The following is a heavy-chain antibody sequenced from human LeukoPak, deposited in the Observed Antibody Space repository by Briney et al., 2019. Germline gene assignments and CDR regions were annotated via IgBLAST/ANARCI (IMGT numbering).Heavy chain of an antibody. CDR1: GYTFTGYY. CDR2: INPNSGGT. D-gene: IGHD6-19*01. Sequence: ASVKVSCKASGYTFTGYYMHWVRQAPGQGLEWMGWINPNSGGTNYAQKFQGRVTMTRDTSISTAHMELSRLRSDDTAVYYCASLAVAGTPDYYDYWGQGTLVTVSS. V-gene: IGHV1-2*02. CDR3: ASLAVAGTPDYYDY. J-gene: IGHJ4*02.